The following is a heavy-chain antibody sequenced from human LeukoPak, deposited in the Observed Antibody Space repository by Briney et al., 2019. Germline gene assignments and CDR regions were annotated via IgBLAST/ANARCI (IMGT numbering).Heavy chain of an antibody. V-gene: IGHV4-31*03. CDR2: IYYSGST. J-gene: IGHJ4*02. CDR1: GGSISSGGYY. Sequence: PSETLSLTCTVSGGSISSGGYYWSWIRQHPGKGLEWIGYIYYSGSTYYNPSLKSRVTISVDTSKNQFSLKLSSVTAADTAVYYCARVEGMTAIDYWGQGTLVTVSS. D-gene: IGHD2-21*02. CDR3: ARVEGMTAIDY.